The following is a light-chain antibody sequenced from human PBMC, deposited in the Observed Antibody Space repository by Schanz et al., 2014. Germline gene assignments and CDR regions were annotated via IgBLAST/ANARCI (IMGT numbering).Light chain of an antibody. CDR1: SSNIGSNT. V-gene: IGLV1-44*01. Sequence: QSVLTQPPSASGTPGQRVTISCSGSSSNIGSNTVNWYQQLPGTAPKLLIYSNNQRPSGVPDRFSGSRSGTSASLTISGLQAEDEGDYYCCSYAGSSSLVFGGGTKVTVL. CDR3: CSYAGSSSLV. CDR2: SNN. J-gene: IGLJ3*02.